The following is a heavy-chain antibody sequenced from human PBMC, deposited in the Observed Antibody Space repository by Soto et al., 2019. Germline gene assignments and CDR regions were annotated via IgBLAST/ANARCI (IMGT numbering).Heavy chain of an antibody. CDR3: ARGRVVPAARVFSHNWFDP. Sequence: QVQLVQSGAEVKKPGSSVKVSCKASGGTFSSYTISWVRQAPGQGLEWMGRIIPILGIANYAQKFQGRVTITADKATSTADMELSSLRSEDTAVYYCARGRVVPAARVFSHNWFDPWGQGTLVTVSS. CDR2: IIPILGIA. V-gene: IGHV1-69*02. D-gene: IGHD2-2*01. J-gene: IGHJ5*02. CDR1: GGTFSSYT.